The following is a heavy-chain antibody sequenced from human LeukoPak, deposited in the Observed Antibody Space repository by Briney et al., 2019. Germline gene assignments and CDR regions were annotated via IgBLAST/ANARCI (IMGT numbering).Heavy chain of an antibody. CDR1: GGSFSGYY. CDR3: ARGLPGIAVAGTPFQH. Sequence: SETLSLTCAVYGGSFSGYYWSWIRQPPGKGLEWIGEINHSGSTNYNPSLKSRVTISVDTSKNQFSLKLSSVTAADTAVYYCARGLPGIAVAGTPFQHWGQGTLVTVSS. D-gene: IGHD6-19*01. CDR2: INHSGST. J-gene: IGHJ1*01. V-gene: IGHV4-34*01.